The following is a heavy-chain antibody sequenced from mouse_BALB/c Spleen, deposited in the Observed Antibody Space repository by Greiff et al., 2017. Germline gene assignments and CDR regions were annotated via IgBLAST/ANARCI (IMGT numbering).Heavy chain of an antibody. J-gene: IGHJ2*01. V-gene: IGHV1S22*01. Sequence: LQQPGSELVRPGASVKLSCKASGYTFTSYWMHWVKQRPGQGLEWIGNIYPGSGSTNYDEKFKSKATLTVDTSSSTAYMQLSSLTSEDSAVYCCTRPGSRGGFDYWGQGTTLTVSS. D-gene: IGHD1-1*01. CDR1: GYTFTSYW. CDR3: TRPGSRGGFDY. CDR2: IYPGSGST.